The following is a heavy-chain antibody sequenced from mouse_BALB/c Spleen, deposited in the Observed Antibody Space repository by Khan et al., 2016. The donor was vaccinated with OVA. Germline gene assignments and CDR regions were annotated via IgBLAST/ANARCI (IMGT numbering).Heavy chain of an antibody. J-gene: IGHJ3*01. CDR2: ISSGGST. Sequence: EVMLVESGGGLVKPGGSLKLSCAASGFTFSNYAMSWVRQTPEKRLEWVASISSGGSTYYPDSVKGRFTISRDNDSNILYLQMSSLRSEDTAMYYCARDYWFTYWGQGTLVTVSA. CDR1: GFTFSNYA. V-gene: IGHV5-6-5*01. CDR3: ARDYWFTY.